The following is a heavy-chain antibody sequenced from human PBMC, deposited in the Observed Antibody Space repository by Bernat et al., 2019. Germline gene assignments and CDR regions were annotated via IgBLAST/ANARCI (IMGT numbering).Heavy chain of an antibody. CDR3: AGEPADCLTRNWFEP. D-gene: IGHD2-21*02. Sequence: EMQLVESGGGLVKPGGSLRLSCTASGFTFSAFSMNWVRQAPGKGLEWLSYISRISSHIYYADSVKGRFTISRDNAKSTLYLQMNSLRADDTAVYYCAGEPADCLTRNWFEPWGQGTLVTVS. J-gene: IGHJ5*02. V-gene: IGHV3-21*05. CDR2: ISRISSHI. CDR1: GFTFSAFS.